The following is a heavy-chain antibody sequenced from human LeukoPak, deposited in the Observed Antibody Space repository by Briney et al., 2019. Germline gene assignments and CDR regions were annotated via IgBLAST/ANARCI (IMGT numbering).Heavy chain of an antibody. D-gene: IGHD3-3*01. V-gene: IGHV3-30-3*01. CDR2: ISYDGSSK. CDR1: GFIFSDYD. CDR3: ARVSDTYYDFWSGYADYYYGMDV. J-gene: IGHJ6*02. Sequence: GGSLRLSCATSGFIFSDYDMHWVHQAPGEGLEWVASISYDGSSKFNADSVEGRFTISRDNAKNSLYLQMNSLRAEDTAVYYCARVSDTYYDFWSGYADYYYGMDVWGQGTTVTVSS.